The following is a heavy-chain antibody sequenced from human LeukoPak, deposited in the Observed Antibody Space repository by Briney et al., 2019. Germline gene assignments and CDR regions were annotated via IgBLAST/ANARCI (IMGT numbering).Heavy chain of an antibody. J-gene: IGHJ4*02. D-gene: IGHD6-19*01. CDR1: GFTFSSSS. Sequence: GGSLRLSCAASGFTFSSSSMSWVRQAPGKGLEWVSVISGSGGITDYADSVKGRYTISRDNSKKTLYLQINSLRAEDTAVYYCAKGSGWYVWGQGTLVSVSS. V-gene: IGHV3-23*01. CDR3: AKGSGWYV. CDR2: ISGSGGIT.